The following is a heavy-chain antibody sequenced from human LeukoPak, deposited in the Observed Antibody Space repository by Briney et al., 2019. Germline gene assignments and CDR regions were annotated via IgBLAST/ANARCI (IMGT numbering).Heavy chain of an antibody. CDR3: ARHWGVGIAVAAYDAFDI. CDR2: IYYSGST. Sequence: SETLSLTCTVSGGSISSSSYYWGWIRQPPGKGLEWIGSIYYSGSTYYNPSLKSRVTISVDTSKNQFSLKLSSVTAADTAVYYCARHWGVGIAVAAYDAFDIWGQGTMVTVSS. J-gene: IGHJ3*02. CDR1: GGSISSSSYY. V-gene: IGHV4-39*01. D-gene: IGHD6-19*01.